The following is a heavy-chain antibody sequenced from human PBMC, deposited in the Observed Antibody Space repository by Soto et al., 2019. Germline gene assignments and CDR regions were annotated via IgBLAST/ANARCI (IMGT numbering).Heavy chain of an antibody. CDR3: ARDGSDSYGLDV. CDR1: GGSISSYY. V-gene: IGHV4-4*07. D-gene: IGHD3-10*01. CDR2: IYNGGNT. Sequence: SETLSLTCTVSGGSISSYYWSWIRQSAGKGLEWIGRIYNGGNTQYNPSLKSRVTMSADTSKNQFSLRLNSVTAADTAVYYCARDGSDSYGLDVWGQGTTVPSP. J-gene: IGHJ6*02.